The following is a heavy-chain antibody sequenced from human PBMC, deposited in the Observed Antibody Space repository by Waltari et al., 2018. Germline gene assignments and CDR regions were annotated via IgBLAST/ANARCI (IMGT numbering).Heavy chain of an antibody. Sequence: QVQLVQSGAEVKKPGSSVKVSCQASGGTFSSYAISWVRPAPGQGLGWMGGVIPFFGTANYAQKCQGRVTITADESTSTAYMELSSLRSEDTAVYYCASRYCSGGSCYSEPIYGMDVWGQGTTVTVSS. V-gene: IGHV1-69*13. J-gene: IGHJ6*02. CDR2: VIPFFGTA. CDR1: GGTFSSYA. CDR3: ASRYCSGGSCYSEPIYGMDV. D-gene: IGHD2-15*01.